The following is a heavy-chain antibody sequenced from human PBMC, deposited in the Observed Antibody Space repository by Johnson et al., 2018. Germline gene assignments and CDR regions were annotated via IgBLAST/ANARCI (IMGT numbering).Heavy chain of an antibody. CDR2: IRSGGTT. D-gene: IGHD3-22*01. CDR1: GFTVSSNS. J-gene: IGHJ3*01. CDR3: ARDGEFYSHKSGYYGVEFAFDV. V-gene: IGHV3-53*01. Sequence: EVQLVESGGGLIQXGGSLRLSCAASGFTVSSNSMSWVRQAPGKGLEWVSVIRSGGTTYYADSVKGRFTISRDHSKNTLYLQMNNLRAEDTAVYYCARDGEFYSHKSGYYGVEFAFDVWGQGTMVTVSS.